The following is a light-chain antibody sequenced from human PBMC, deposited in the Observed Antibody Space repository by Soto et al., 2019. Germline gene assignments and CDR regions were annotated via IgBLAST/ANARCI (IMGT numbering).Light chain of an antibody. V-gene: IGLV2-14*01. CDR2: QVT. CDR1: SSDIGGYYY. J-gene: IGLJ1*01. Sequence: QSVLTQPASVSGSPGQSITISCTGISSDIGGYYYVSWYQHHPGKAPKLVIYQVTNRPSRASNRFSGSKSANTASLTISGLQADDEADDYCTSYSSSDIFYVFGTGTKVTVL. CDR3: TSYSSSDIFYV.